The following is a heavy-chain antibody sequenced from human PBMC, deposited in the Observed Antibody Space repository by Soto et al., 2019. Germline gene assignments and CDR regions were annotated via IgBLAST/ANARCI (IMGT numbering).Heavy chain of an antibody. D-gene: IGHD3-22*01. J-gene: IGHJ4*02. CDR1: GGSISSSSYY. CDR2: IYYSGST. CDR3: ARHPSRLLETKTYYYDSSGYYSSHE. Sequence: PSETLSLTCTVSGGSISSSSYYWGWIRQPPGKGLEWIGSIYYSGSTYYNPSLKSRVTISVDTSKNQFSLKLSSVTATDTAVYYCARHPSRLLETKTYYYDSSGYYSSHEWGQGTLVTVSS. V-gene: IGHV4-39*01.